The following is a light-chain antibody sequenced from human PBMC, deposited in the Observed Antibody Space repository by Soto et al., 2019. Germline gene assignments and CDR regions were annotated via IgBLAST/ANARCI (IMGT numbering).Light chain of an antibody. V-gene: IGLV2-23*02. J-gene: IGLJ2*01. Sequence: QLVLTQPASVSGSPGQSITISCTGTNGDVGSYDLVSWYQQYPGKAPKLIIYEVNKRPSGVSNRFSGAKSGNTASLTISGLQTEDEADYDCCSYAGGNTLIFGGGTKVTVL. CDR3: CSYAGGNTLI. CDR1: NGDVGSYDL. CDR2: EVN.